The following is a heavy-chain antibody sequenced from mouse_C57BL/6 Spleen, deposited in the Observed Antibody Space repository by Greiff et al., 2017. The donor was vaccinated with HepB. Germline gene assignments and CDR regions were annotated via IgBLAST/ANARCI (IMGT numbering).Heavy chain of an antibody. CDR3: ASPYYYGSSYWYFDV. CDR1: GYTFTDYN. D-gene: IGHD1-1*01. Sequence: EVQLQQSGPELVKPGASVKMSCKASGYTFTDYNMHWVKQSHGKSLEWIGYINPNNGGTSYNQKFKGKATLTVNKSSSTAYMELRSLTSEDSAVYYLASPYYYGSSYWYFDVWGTGTTVTVSS. CDR2: INPNNGGT. V-gene: IGHV1-22*01. J-gene: IGHJ1*03.